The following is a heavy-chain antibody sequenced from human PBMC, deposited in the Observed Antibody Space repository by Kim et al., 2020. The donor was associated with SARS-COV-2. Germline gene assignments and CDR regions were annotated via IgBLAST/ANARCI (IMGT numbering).Heavy chain of an antibody. Sequence: SETLSLTCTVSGGSISDSTYYWGWIRQPPGKGLVWIGNIYYSGSTYYNPSLKSRVTISVDTSKNQFSLKLSSVTAADTAVYYCARRTVYYDSSGYLTTYYFDYWGQGTLVTVSS. CDR1: GGSISDSTYY. D-gene: IGHD3-22*01. V-gene: IGHV4-39*01. J-gene: IGHJ4*02. CDR2: IYYSGST. CDR3: ARRTVYYDSSGYLTTYYFDY.